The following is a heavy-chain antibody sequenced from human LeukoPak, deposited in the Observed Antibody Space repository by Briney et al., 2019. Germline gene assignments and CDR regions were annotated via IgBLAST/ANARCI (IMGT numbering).Heavy chain of an antibody. D-gene: IGHD3-22*01. CDR2: INQDGSLK. Sequence: GGSLRRSCVTSGFTFSSYWLEWVRQAPGKGLEWVANINQDGSLKNYVDSVKGRFTISRDNAKNSLYLQMSSLRTEDTAVYYCTKYPDNSGYSDYWGQGTLLTVSS. V-gene: IGHV3-7*01. CDR3: TKYPDNSGYSDY. CDR1: GFTFSSYW. J-gene: IGHJ4*02.